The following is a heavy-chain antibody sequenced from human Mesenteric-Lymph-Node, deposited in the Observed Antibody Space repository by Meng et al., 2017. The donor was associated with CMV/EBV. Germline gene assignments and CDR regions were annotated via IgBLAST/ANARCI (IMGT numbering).Heavy chain of an antibody. J-gene: IGHJ3*02. V-gene: IGHV1-46*01. CDR2: INPGGSAT. D-gene: IGHD6-6*01. Sequence: ASVKVSCKASGYTFTSYYIHWVRQAPGQGLEWMGIINPGGSATNYAQKFQGRVTMTRDTSTSTVYMELSSLRSDDTAVYYCARPVDTTSSSGAFDIWGQGTMVTVSS. CDR3: ARPVDTTSSSGAFDI. CDR1: GYTFTSYY.